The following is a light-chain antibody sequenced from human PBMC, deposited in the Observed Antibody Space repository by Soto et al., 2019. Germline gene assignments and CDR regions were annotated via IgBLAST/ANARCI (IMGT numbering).Light chain of an antibody. CDR1: QSVSSS. Sequence: TQSPGTLSLSPGERATLSCRASQSVSSSYLAWYQQKPGKAPKLLIYDASSLESGVPSRFSGGGFGTEFTLTISSLQPDDFGTYYCQQYNSYSTFGQGTKVDIK. J-gene: IGKJ1*01. V-gene: IGKV1-5*01. CDR2: DAS. CDR3: QQYNSYST.